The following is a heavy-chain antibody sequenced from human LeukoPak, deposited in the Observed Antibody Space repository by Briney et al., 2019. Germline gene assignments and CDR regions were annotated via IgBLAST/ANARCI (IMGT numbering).Heavy chain of an antibody. Sequence: SETLSLTCSVYGGSFSGYYWRWIRQPPGKGLEWIGEINHSGNSNYNPSLKSRVTISVDTSKNQFSLKLSSVTAADTAVYYCARRRNCSGGSCQLDYWGQGTLVTVSS. CDR3: ARRRNCSGGSCQLDY. CDR1: GGSFSGYY. J-gene: IGHJ4*02. V-gene: IGHV4-34*01. CDR2: INHSGNS. D-gene: IGHD2-15*01.